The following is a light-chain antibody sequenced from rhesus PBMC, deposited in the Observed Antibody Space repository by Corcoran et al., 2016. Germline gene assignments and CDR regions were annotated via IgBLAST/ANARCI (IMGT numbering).Light chain of an antibody. CDR1: QGISSY. Sequence: DIQMTQSPSSLSASVGDRVTITCRASQGISSYLAWYQQKPGKFPKLLIYKTSTFQSGVPSRFSGSGSGTDFTLTISSLQPEDFATYYCQQRNSYPLTFGGGTTVEIK. V-gene: IGKV1-25*01. J-gene: IGKJ4*01. CDR2: KTS. CDR3: QQRNSYPLT.